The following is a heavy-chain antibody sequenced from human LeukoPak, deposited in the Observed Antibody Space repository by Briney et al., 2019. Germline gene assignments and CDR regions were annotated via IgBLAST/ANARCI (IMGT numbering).Heavy chain of an antibody. CDR1: GYTFTGYY. CDR3: ARLTDFDFWSAPSPFFDY. D-gene: IGHD3-3*01. Sequence: ASVKVSCKASGYTFTGYYMHWVRQAPGQGLEWMGWINPNGGSTSYAQKFQGRVTMTRDTSTSTVYMELSSLRSEDTAVYYCARLTDFDFWSAPSPFFDYWGQGTLVTVSS. V-gene: IGHV1-46*01. CDR2: INPNGGST. J-gene: IGHJ4*02.